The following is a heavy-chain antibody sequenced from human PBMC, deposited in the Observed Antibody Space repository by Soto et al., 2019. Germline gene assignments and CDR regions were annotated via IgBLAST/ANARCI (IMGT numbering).Heavy chain of an antibody. J-gene: IGHJ4*02. D-gene: IGHD2-2*01. CDR2: IYYSGST. V-gene: IGHV4-31*03. CDR1: GGSISSGGYY. CDR3: ARGRTSSPTPGDY. Sequence: QVQLQESGPGLVKPSQTLSLTCTVSGGSISSGGYYWSWIRQHPGKGLEWIGYIYYSGSTYYNPSPKSRVTISXDXPKNQCSLKLSSVTAAATAVYYCARGRTSSPTPGDYWGQGTLVTVSS.